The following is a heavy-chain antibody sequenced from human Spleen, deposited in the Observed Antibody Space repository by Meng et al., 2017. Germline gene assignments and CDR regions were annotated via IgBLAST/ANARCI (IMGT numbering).Heavy chain of an antibody. Sequence: GESLKISCAASGFTFSSYSVNWVRQAPGKGLEWVSSISSSSSYIYYADSVKGRFTISRDNAKNSLYLQMNSLRAEDTAVYYCARDHGYCSGGSCYSAFAYWGPG. CDR1: GFTFSSYS. CDR3: ARDHGYCSGGSCYSAFAY. J-gene: IGHJ4*01. V-gene: IGHV3-21*01. CDR2: ISSSSSYI. D-gene: IGHD2-15*01.